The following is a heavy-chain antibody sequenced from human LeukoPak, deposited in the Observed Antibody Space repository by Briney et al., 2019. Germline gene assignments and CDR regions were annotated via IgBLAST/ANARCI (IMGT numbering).Heavy chain of an antibody. Sequence: GGSLRLSCAASEFTFSSYSLNWVRQAPGKGLEWVSYIISSTTTIYYADSVKGRFTTSRDNAKNSLYLQMNSLRAEDTAVYYCAREYRSQLDPWGQGTLVTVSS. CDR2: IISSTTTI. J-gene: IGHJ5*02. CDR1: EFTFSSYS. V-gene: IGHV3-48*01. CDR3: AREYRSQLDP. D-gene: IGHD1-14*01.